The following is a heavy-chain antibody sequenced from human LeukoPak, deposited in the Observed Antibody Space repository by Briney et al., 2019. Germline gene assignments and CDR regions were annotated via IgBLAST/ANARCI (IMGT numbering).Heavy chain of an antibody. D-gene: IGHD3-3*01. J-gene: IGHJ5*02. Sequence: ASVKVSCKASGYTFTGYYMHWVRQAPGQGPEWMGWINPNSGGTNYAQKFQGRVTMTRDTSISTAYMELSRLRSDDTAVYYCARGPPSRDFWSAFRFDPWGQGTLVTVSS. CDR2: INPNSGGT. V-gene: IGHV1-2*02. CDR3: ARGPPSRDFWSAFRFDP. CDR1: GYTFTGYY.